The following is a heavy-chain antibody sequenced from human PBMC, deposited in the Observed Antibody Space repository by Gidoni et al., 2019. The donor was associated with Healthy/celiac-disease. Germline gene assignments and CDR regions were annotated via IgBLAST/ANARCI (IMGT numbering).Heavy chain of an antibody. J-gene: IGHJ4*02. V-gene: IGHV3-15*01. CDR2: IKSKTDGGTT. CDR3: TTERHDSSGYYHPSSDY. CDR1: GFTFSNAW. D-gene: IGHD3-22*01. Sequence: EVQLVESGGGLVTPGGSLRLSCEASGFTFSNAWMRWVRQAPGKVMDWVGRIKSKTDGGTTDYAAPVKGRFTISRDDSKNTLYLQMNSLKTEDTAVYYCTTERHDSSGYYHPSSDYWGQGTLVTVSS.